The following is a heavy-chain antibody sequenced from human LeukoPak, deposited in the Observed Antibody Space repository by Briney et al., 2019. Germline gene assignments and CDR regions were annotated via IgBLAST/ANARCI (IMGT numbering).Heavy chain of an antibody. CDR2: IDSDGSST. V-gene: IGHV3-74*01. CDR1: GFTFSSYW. D-gene: IGHD2/OR15-2a*01. CDR3: ARDHLLGYYLQYYYYMDV. J-gene: IGHJ6*03. Sequence: VGSLRLSCAASGFTFSSYWMHWVRQAPGKGLVWVSRIDSDGSSTSYADSVKGRFTISRDNAKNTLYLQMNSLRAEDTAVYYCARDHLLGYYLQYYYYMDVWGKGTTVTVSS.